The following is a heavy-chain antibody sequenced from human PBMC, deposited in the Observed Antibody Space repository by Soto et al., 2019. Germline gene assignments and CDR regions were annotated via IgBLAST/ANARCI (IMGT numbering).Heavy chain of an antibody. J-gene: IGHJ6*02. V-gene: IGHV1-18*01. CDR1: GYTFTSYG. CDR3: ARDGGVVVTAVNYYYGMDV. Sequence: ASVKVSCKASGYTFTSYGISWVRQAPGQGLEWMGWISAYNGNTNYAQKLQGRVTMTTDTSTSTAYMELRSLRSDDTAVYYCARDGGVVVTAVNYYYGMDVWGQGTTVTVSS. D-gene: IGHD2-21*02. CDR2: ISAYNGNT.